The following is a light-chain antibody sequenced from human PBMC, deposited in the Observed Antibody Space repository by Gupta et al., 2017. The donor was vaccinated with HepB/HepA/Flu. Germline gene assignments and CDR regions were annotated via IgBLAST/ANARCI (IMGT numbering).Light chain of an antibody. CDR1: QSVSSY. CDR2: DAS. Sequence: EIVLTQSPATLSLSPGERATLSCRASQSVSSYLAWYQQKPGQAPRLIIYDASNRATGIPDRFSGSGYGTDFTLTSSSREHEDFAVYYGQQRSNWNSFGHGTKVDIK. J-gene: IGKJ3*01. CDR3: QQRSNWNS. V-gene: IGKV3-11*01.